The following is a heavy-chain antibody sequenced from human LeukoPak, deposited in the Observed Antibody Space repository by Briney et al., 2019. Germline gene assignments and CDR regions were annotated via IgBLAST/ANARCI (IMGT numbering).Heavy chain of an antibody. Sequence: GGSLRLSCAASGFTFSSYGMHWVRQAPGKGLEWVAFIRYDGSNKYYADSVKGRFTISRDNSKNTLFLQMTSLRAEDMAVYYCAKQTDNGDYVWDDAFDIWGQGTMVTVSS. CDR3: AKQTDNGDYVWDDAFDI. J-gene: IGHJ3*02. CDR2: IRYDGSNK. CDR1: GFTFSSYG. V-gene: IGHV3-30*02. D-gene: IGHD4-17*01.